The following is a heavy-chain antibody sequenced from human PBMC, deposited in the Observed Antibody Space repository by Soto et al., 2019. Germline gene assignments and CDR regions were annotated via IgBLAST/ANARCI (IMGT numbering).Heavy chain of an antibody. Sequence: ASVKVSCKASGYTFTSYDIYWVRQATGQGLEWMGWMNPNTGNSAYAQKFQGRVTVTSDTSINTVHMELSSLRSEDTAVYYCARRAETDGWNGFGADKYYFDFWGQGTLVTVSS. CDR1: GYTFTSYD. J-gene: IGHJ4*02. V-gene: IGHV1-8*01. CDR3: ARRAETDGWNGFGADKYYFDF. CDR2: MNPNTGNS. D-gene: IGHD1-1*01.